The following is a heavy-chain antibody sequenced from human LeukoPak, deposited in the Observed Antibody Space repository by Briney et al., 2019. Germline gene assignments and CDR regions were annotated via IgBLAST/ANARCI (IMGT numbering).Heavy chain of an antibody. CDR3: ARRTDTSSSGFDY. CDR1: GGSISSYY. J-gene: IGHJ4*02. Sequence: SGTLSLTCTVSGGSISSYYWSWIRQPPGKGLEWIGYIYYSGSTNYNPSLKSRVTISVDTSKNQFSLKLSSVTAADTAVYYCARRTDTSSSGFDYWGQGTLVTVSS. D-gene: IGHD6-6*01. CDR2: IYYSGST. V-gene: IGHV4-59*08.